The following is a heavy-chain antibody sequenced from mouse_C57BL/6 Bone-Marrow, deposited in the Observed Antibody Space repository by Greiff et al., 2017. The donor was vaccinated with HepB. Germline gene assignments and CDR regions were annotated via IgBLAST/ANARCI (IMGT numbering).Heavy chain of an antibody. J-gene: IGHJ1*03. Sequence: EVHLVESGGGLVQPGGSLKLSCAASGFTFSDYYMYWVRQTPEKRLEWVAYISNGGGSTYYPDTVKGRFTISRDNAKNTLYLQMSRLKSEDTAMYYCARQEGNYYSNLWYFDVWGTGTTVTVSS. CDR3: ARQEGNYYSNLWYFDV. V-gene: IGHV5-12*01. CDR2: ISNGGGST. CDR1: GFTFSDYY. D-gene: IGHD2-5*01.